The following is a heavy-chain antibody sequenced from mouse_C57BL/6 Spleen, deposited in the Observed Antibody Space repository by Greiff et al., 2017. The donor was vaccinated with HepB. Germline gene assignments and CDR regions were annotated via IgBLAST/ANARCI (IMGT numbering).Heavy chain of an antibody. V-gene: IGHV1-7*01. CDR1: GYTFTSYW. Sequence: QVTLKESGAELAKPGASVKLSCKASGYTFTSYWMHWVKQRPGQGLEWIGYINPSSGYTKYNQKFKDKATLTADKSSSTAYMQLSSLTYEDSAVYYCARKHSNYDYAMDYWGQGTSVTVSS. CDR2: INPSSGYT. D-gene: IGHD2-5*01. J-gene: IGHJ4*01. CDR3: ARKHSNYDYAMDY.